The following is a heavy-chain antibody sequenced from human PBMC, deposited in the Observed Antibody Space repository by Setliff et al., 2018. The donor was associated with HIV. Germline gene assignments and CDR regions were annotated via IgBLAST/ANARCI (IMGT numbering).Heavy chain of an antibody. CDR1: GFTFSSYG. D-gene: IGHD1-26*01. CDR2: IRYDGSNK. CDR3: TKDSSGTYTQDDDALDL. V-gene: IGHV3-30*02. Sequence: PGGSLRLSCAASGFTFSSYGMHWVRQAPGKGLEWVAFIRYDGSNKYYADSVKGRFTISRDNSKNTLYLQMNSLRPEDTALYYCTKDSSGTYTQDDDALDLWGQGTMVTVSS. J-gene: IGHJ3*01.